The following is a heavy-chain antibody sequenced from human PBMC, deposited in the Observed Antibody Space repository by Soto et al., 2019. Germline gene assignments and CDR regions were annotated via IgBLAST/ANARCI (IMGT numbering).Heavy chain of an antibody. J-gene: IGHJ5*02. CDR2: INPNSGGT. CDR3: ARDTPDCSSTSCYDWFDP. V-gene: IGHV1-2*02. Sequence: ASVKGSCKASGYTFTGDYMHWVRQAPGQGLEWMGWINPNSGGTNYAQKFQGRVTMTRDTSISTAYMELSRLRSDDTAVYYCARDTPDCSSTSCYDWFDPWGQGTLVTVSS. D-gene: IGHD2-2*01. CDR1: GYTFTGDY.